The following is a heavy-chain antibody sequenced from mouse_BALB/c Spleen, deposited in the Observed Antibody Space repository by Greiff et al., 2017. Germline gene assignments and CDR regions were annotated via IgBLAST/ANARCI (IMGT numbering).Heavy chain of an antibody. CDR1: GYTFTSYT. Sequence: QVQLKQSAAELARPGASVKMSCKASGYTFTSYTMHWVKQRPGQGLEWIGYINPSSGYTEYNQKFKDKTTLTADKSSSTAYMQLSSLTSEDSAVYYCARSLNYWYFDVWGAGTTVTVSS. V-gene: IGHV1-4*02. CDR3: ARSLNYWYFDV. J-gene: IGHJ1*01. CDR2: INPSSGYT.